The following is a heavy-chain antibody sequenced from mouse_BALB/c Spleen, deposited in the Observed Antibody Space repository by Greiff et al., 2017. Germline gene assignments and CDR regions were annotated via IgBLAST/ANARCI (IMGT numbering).Heavy chain of an antibody. CDR3: ARVPSNWGFAY. CDR2: IWGDGST. J-gene: IGHJ3*01. Sequence: VQLQQSGPGLVAPSQSLSITCTVSGFSLTGYGVNWVRQPPGKGLEWLGMIWGDGSTDYNSALKSRLSISKDNSKSQVFLKMNSLQTDDTARYYCARVPSNWGFAYWGQGTLVTVSA. CDR1: GFSLTGYG. D-gene: IGHD4-1*01. V-gene: IGHV2-6-7*01.